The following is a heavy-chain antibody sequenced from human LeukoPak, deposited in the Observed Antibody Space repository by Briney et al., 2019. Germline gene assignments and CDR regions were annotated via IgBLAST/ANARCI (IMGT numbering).Heavy chain of an antibody. J-gene: IGHJ6*03. CDR1: GYTFTSYA. CDR3: ARKSVAATPRDIVYQYSYMDV. D-gene: IGHD2-15*01. CDR2: ISTNTGNP. Sequence: ASVKVSCKSSGYTFTSYAMNWVRQAPGQGLEWMGWISTNTGNPTCAQGFTGRFVFSLDTSVSTAYLQISSLKAEDTAVYYCARKSVAATPRDIVYQYSYMDVWGKGTTVTVSS. V-gene: IGHV7-4-1*02.